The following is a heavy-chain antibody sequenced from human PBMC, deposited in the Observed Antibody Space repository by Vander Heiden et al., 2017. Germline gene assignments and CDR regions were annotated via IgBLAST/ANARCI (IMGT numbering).Heavy chain of an antibody. CDR1: GYTFTSYG. J-gene: IGHJ6*02. Sequence: QVQLVQSGAEVKKPGASVTVSCKASGYTFTSYGISWVRQAPGQGLEWMGWISAYNGNTNYAQKLQGRVTMTSDTTTSTAYMELRSLRSDDTAVYYCARDVDTAMVTYYYYGMDVWGQGTTVTVSS. D-gene: IGHD5-18*01. CDR2: ISAYNGNT. CDR3: ARDVDTAMVTYYYYGMDV. V-gene: IGHV1-18*01.